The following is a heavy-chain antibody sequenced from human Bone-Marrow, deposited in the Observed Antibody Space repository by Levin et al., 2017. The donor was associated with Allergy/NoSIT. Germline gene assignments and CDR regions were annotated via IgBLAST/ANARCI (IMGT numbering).Heavy chain of an antibody. J-gene: IGHJ4*02. CDR3: AKTADYFGSGRFSSFDH. Sequence: GGSLRLSCSASGFTFRSFAMTWVRQAPGKGLEWVSTISGGGAPTHYADSVKGRFTISRDNSKSTLYLQMNSLRADDTAVFYCAKTADYFGSGRFSSFDHWGQGTLVTVSS. CDR1: GFTFRSFA. CDR2: ISGGGAPT. D-gene: IGHD3-10*01. V-gene: IGHV3-23*01.